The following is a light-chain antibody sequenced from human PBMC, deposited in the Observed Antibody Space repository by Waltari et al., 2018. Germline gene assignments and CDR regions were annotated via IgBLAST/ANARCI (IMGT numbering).Light chain of an antibody. CDR3: SSYSSSTSLCV. Sequence: QSALTQPASVSGSPGQSLPISCTGTSSDIGNFHSVSCYQQHPGKAPKLMIFEVNNRPSGISNRFSGSKSDNTAFLTISGLQAEDEADYYCSSYSSSTSLCVFGTGTKVTVL. J-gene: IGLJ1*01. CDR2: EVN. V-gene: IGLV2-14*01. CDR1: SSDIGNFHS.